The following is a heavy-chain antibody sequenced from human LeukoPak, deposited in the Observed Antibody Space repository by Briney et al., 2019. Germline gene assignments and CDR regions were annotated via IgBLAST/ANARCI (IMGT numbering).Heavy chain of an antibody. CDR1: GGSISSSSYY. V-gene: IGHV4-39*01. CDR3: ARALLWFGEFPN. J-gene: IGHJ4*02. D-gene: IGHD3-10*01. CDR2: FYYTGST. Sequence: PSETLSLTCTVSGGSISSSSYYWGWIRQPPGKGLEWIGNFYYTGSTYYNPSLKSRVTISVDTSKNQFSLKLSSVTAADTAVYYCARALLWFGEFPNWGQGTLVTVSS.